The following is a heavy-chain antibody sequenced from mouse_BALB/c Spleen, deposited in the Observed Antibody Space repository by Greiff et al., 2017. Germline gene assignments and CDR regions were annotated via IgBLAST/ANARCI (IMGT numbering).Heavy chain of an antibody. J-gene: IGHJ3*01. Sequence: EVKLVESGPGLVKPSQSLSLTCTVTGYSITSDYAWNWIRQFPGNKLEWMGYISYSGSTSYNPSLKSRISITRDTSKNQFFLQLNSVTTEDTATYYCARGESGWFAYWGQGTLVTVSA. CDR2: ISYSGST. CDR3: ARGESGWFAY. CDR1: GYSITSDYA. D-gene: IGHD1-3*01. V-gene: IGHV3-2*02.